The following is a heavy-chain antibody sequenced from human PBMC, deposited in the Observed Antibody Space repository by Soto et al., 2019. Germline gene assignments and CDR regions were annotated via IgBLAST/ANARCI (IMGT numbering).Heavy chain of an antibody. J-gene: IGHJ6*03. CDR3: GRGYHGGYNYYYSYMDV. V-gene: IGHV4-34*01. Sequence: SETLSLTCAVYGGSFGGYYWSWIRQPPGKGLEWIGEINHSGSTNYNPSLKSRVTISVDTSKNQFSLKLSSVTAADTAVFYCGRGYHGGYNYYYSYMDVGGKGTTVPVSS. CDR2: INHSGST. D-gene: IGHD5-12*01. CDR1: GGSFGGYY.